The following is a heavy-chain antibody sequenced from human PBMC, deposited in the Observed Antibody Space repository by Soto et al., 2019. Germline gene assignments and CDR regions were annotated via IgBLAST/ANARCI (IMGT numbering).Heavy chain of an antibody. CDR2: ISSGGSSI. CDR1: GFTFSDYY. Sequence: PGGSLRLSCAASGFTFSDYYMTWIRQAPGKGLEWVSYISSGGSSIYYADSVKGRFTTSRDNAKNSLYLQMNSLRAEDTAMYYCASLAIGTIIRGAPDFWGPGTLVTVSS. V-gene: IGHV3-11*01. CDR3: ASLAIGTIIRGAPDF. D-gene: IGHD3-10*01. J-gene: IGHJ4*02.